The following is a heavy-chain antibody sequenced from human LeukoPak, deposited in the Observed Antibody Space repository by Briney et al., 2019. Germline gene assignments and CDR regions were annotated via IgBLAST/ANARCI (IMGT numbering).Heavy chain of an antibody. CDR2: IWFDGSNI. V-gene: IGHV3-30*02. CDR3: AKDDTSGYYYVDY. CDR1: GFNFSSYG. Sequence: GGSLRLSCAASGFNFSSYGMHWVRQAPGKGLEWVTSIWFDGSNIHYADSVKGRFTVSRDDSKNTLYLQMNSLRAEDTAVYYCAKDDTSGYYYVDYWGQGALVTVSS. D-gene: IGHD3-22*01. J-gene: IGHJ4*02.